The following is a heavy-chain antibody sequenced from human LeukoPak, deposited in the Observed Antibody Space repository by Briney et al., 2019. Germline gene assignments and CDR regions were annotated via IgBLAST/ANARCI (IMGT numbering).Heavy chain of an antibody. D-gene: IGHD3-22*01. V-gene: IGHV4-34*01. CDR2: INHSGST. CDR3: ARRMYDSSGYGVIWFDP. Sequence: PSETLSLTCAVYGGSFSGYYWSWIRQPPGKGLEWIGEINHSGSTNYNPSLKSRVTISVDTSKNQFSLKLSSVTAADTAVYYCARRMYDSSGYGVIWFDPWGQGTLVTVSS. CDR1: GGSFSGYY. J-gene: IGHJ5*02.